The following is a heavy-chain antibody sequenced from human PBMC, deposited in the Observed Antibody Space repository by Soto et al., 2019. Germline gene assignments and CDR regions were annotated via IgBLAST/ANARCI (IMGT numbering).Heavy chain of an antibody. V-gene: IGHV1-69*01. J-gene: IGHJ5*02. Sequence: QVQLVQSGAEVQKPGSSVKVSCKASGGTFSSYAISWVRQAPGQGLEWMGGIIPIFATANYAQKFQGRVTITEDESTSTAYMELSSLRSEDTAVYYCARDYDFWSGYHSNWFDPWGQGTLVTVSS. CDR3: ARDYDFWSGYHSNWFDP. D-gene: IGHD3-3*01. CDR1: GGTFSSYA. CDR2: IIPIFATA.